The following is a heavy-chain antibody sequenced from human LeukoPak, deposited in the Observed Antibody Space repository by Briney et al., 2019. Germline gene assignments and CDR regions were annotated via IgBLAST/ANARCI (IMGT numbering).Heavy chain of an antibody. Sequence: GGSLRLSCAASGFTFSDYFMTWIRQAPGKGLEWVSYISDSGSNKYYADSVKGRFTISRDNAKNSLYLQMNSLRVEETAVYYCASSQSSVAGIIGDWGQGTLVTVSS. CDR2: ISDSGSNK. V-gene: IGHV3-11*04. D-gene: IGHD6-19*01. CDR3: ASSQSSVAGIIGD. J-gene: IGHJ4*02. CDR1: GFTFSDYF.